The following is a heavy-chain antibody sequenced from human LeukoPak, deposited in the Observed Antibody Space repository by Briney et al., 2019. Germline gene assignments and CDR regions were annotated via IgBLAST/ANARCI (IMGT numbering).Heavy chain of an antibody. CDR3: ASGGQLWPDAFDI. J-gene: IGHJ3*02. V-gene: IGHV3-21*05. CDR2: ISSSSSYI. Sequence: GGSLGLSCAASGFTFSSYSMNWVRQAPGKGLEWVSYISSSSSYIYYADSVKGRFTISRDNAKNSLYLQMNSLRAEDTAVYYCASGGQLWPDAFDIWGQGTMVTVSS. CDR1: GFTFSSYS. D-gene: IGHD5-18*01.